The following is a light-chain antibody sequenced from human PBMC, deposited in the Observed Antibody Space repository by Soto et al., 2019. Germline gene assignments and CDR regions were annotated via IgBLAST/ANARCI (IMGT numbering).Light chain of an antibody. CDR2: RIS. Sequence: VVMTQSPLSMAVTLGEPASVSCRSSQGLVDNDGYSYLSWFHQRPGPSPRRLIYRISNRDSGVPDRISGSGSGTDFTLKISRVEAEDVGVYYCMQGTHWPYTFGQGTHLEI. V-gene: IGKV2-30*01. CDR3: MQGTHWPYT. J-gene: IGKJ2*01. CDR1: QGLVDNDGYSY.